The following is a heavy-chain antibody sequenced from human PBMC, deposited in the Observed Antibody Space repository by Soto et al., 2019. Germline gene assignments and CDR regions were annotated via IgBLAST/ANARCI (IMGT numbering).Heavy chain of an antibody. V-gene: IGHV4-39*01. CDR3: ADPAALNDY. CDR1: GGSFNSSYYY. J-gene: IGHJ4*02. Sequence: QLQLQESGPGLVKPSETLSLTCTISGGSFNSSYYYWGWFRQPPGKGLEWIGSVFSGTTYYNPSLKGRVTRSVATSKNQFGRKLNAVTAADAAVYYCADPAALNDYWGQGTLVTVSS. CDR2: VFSGTT. D-gene: IGHD6-13*01.